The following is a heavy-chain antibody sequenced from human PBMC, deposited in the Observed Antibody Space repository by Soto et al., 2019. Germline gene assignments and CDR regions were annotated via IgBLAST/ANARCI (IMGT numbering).Heavy chain of an antibody. CDR2: IDPSDSYA. V-gene: IGHV5-10-1*01. J-gene: IGHJ5*02. Sequence: PGESLKISCKGSGYSFTSYWISWVRQMPAKGLEWMGRIDPSDSYANYSPSFRGHVTFSADKSISTDYLQWSSLRASDTAMYYCARHKAFYYDSSGAWGQGTLVTVSS. D-gene: IGHD3-22*01. CDR3: ARHKAFYYDSSGA. CDR1: GYSFTSYW.